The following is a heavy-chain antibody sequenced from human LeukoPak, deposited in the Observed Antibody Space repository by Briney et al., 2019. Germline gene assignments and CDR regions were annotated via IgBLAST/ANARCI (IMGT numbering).Heavy chain of an antibody. CDR2: IYYSGST. CDR3: ARLRGFRIVVP. J-gene: IGHJ5*02. V-gene: IGHV4-39*01. D-gene: IGHD3-22*01. CDR1: GGSISSSSYY. Sequence: PSETLSLTCTVSGGSISSSSYYWGWIRQPPGKGLEWTGSIYYSGSTYYNPSLKSRVTISVDTSKNQFSLKLSSVTAADTAVYYCARLRGFRIVVPWGQGTLVTVSS.